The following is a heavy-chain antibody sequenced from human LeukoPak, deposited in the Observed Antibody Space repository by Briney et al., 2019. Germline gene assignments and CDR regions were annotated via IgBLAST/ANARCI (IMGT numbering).Heavy chain of an antibody. CDR1: GFAFNTYS. CDR3: AELGITMIGGV. V-gene: IGHV3-30*18. J-gene: IGHJ6*04. D-gene: IGHD3-10*02. CDR2: TSFDGSDN. Sequence: PGGSLRLSCAASGFAFNTYSMNWVRQAPGKGLKWVAVTSFDGSDNYYADSVKGRFTISRDNSKNTLYLQMNSLRAEDTAVYYCAELGITMIGGVWGKGTTVTISS.